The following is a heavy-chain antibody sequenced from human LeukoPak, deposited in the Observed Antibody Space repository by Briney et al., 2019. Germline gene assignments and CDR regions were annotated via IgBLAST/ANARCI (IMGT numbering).Heavy chain of an antibody. V-gene: IGHV4-59*01. CDR3: ARDPGPLASRITIFGVTYGMDV. D-gene: IGHD3-3*01. CDR2: TYYSGST. J-gene: IGHJ6*02. CDR1: GGSISSYY. Sequence: SETLSLTCTVSGGSISSYYWSWIRQPPGKGLEWIGYTYYSGSTNYNPSLKSRVTISVDTSKNQFSLKLSSVTAADTAVYYCARDPGPLASRITIFGVTYGMDVWGQGTTVTVSS.